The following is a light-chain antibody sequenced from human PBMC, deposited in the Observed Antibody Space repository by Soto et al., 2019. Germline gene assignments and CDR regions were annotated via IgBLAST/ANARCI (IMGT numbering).Light chain of an antibody. CDR2: EVS. Sequence: QSVLTQPASVSGSPGQSITISCTGTSSDVGGYNYVSWYQQHPGKAPKLMIYEVSNRPSGVSNRFSGSKSGNTASLTISGLQAEDEADCYCSSYTSSSTYVFGTGTKLTVL. CDR3: SSYTSSSTYV. J-gene: IGLJ1*01. CDR1: SSDVGGYNY. V-gene: IGLV2-14*01.